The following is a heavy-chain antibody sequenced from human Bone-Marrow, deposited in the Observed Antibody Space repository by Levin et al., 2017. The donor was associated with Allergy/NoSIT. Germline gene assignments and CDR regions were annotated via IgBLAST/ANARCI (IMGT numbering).Heavy chain of an antibody. CDR1: GFTFRSYD. V-gene: IGHV3-33*01. CDR2: IWYDGSEK. J-gene: IGHJ6*02. CDR3: ARDPYRGRDGLDV. D-gene: IGHD1-26*01. Sequence: QPGGSLRLSCAASGFTFRSYDMHWVRQGPGKGLEWVAHIWYDGSEKHYADSVKGRFTISRDNSKNTLYLEMSSLRGEDTGVYYCARDPYRGRDGLDVWGQGTTVTVSS.